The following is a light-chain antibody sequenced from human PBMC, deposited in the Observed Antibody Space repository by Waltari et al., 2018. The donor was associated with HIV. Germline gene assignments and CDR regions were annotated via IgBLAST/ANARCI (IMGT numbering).Light chain of an antibody. CDR2: GAS. CDR3: QQYNEWPPWT. V-gene: IGKV3-15*01. CDR1: QSVSSN. Sequence: ETVMTQSPATLSVSPGERATLSCRASQSVSSNLAWYQQKPGQAPRLLIYGASTRATGTPARFSGSVSGTEFTLTISSLQSEDFAVYYCQQYNEWPPWTFGQGTKVEIK. J-gene: IGKJ1*01.